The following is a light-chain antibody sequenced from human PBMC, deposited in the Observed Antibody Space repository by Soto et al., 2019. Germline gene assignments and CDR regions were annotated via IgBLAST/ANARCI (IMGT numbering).Light chain of an antibody. CDR3: QRYDNFPAIT. V-gene: IGKV1-33*01. J-gene: IGKJ5*01. CDR1: QDIRYH. CDR2: EAS. Sequence: VQRTQAPSTLVASVGDSVTITGQASQDIRYHLNWYQPTPGKAPELXXLEASNLEQGVPSRFSISRSGTDFTLILSSLQPEGVSEYVGQRYDNFPAITFRLGTRLEIK.